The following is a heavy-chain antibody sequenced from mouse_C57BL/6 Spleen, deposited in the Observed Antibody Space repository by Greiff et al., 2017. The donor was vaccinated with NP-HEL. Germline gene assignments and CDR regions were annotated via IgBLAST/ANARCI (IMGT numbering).Heavy chain of an antibody. D-gene: IGHD2-4*01. Sequence: EVQLQQSGPELVKPGASVKISCKASGYTFTDYYMNWVKQSHGKSLEWIGDINPNNGGTSYNQKFKGKATLTVDKSSSTAYMELRSLTSEDSAVYYCADDYDYAMDYWGQGTSVTVSS. V-gene: IGHV1-26*01. CDR1: GYTFTDYY. CDR3: ADDYDYAMDY. J-gene: IGHJ4*01. CDR2: INPNNGGT.